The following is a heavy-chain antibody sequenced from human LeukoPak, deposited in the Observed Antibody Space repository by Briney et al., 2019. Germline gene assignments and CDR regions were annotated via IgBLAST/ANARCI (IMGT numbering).Heavy chain of an antibody. J-gene: IGHJ2*01. CDR3: ARGGDYYDSSGPSVWYFEL. Sequence: SETLSLTCTASGYSISSGYYWGWSRPPPGKGLGWIGSIYHSGSTYYTPSLKSRVTISVDTSKNQFSLKLGSVTAADTAVYYCARGGDYYDSSGPSVWYFELWGRGTLVTVSS. CDR2: IYHSGST. D-gene: IGHD3-22*01. CDR1: GYSISSGYY. V-gene: IGHV4-38-2*02.